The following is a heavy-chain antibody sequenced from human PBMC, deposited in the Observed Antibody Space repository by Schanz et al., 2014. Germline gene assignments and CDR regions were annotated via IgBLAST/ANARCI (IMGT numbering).Heavy chain of an antibody. CDR3: ARTIAYGGSSGYFDY. CDR1: GYTFVSYS. D-gene: IGHD4-17*01. CDR2: INPSGGST. J-gene: IGHJ4*02. Sequence: QVQLVQSGAEVKKPGASVKVSCKASGYTFVSYSMHWVRQAPGQGLEWMGIINPSGGSTNYAQKFQGRVTVTRDTSTSTVYMELNSLRSEDTAVYYCARTIAYGGSSGYFDYWGQGTLVTVSS. V-gene: IGHV1-46*03.